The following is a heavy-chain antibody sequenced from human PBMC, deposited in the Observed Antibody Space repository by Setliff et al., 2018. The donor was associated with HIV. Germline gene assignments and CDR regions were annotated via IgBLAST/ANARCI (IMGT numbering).Heavy chain of an antibody. Sequence: GASVKVSCKASGYTFTSYGISWVRQAPGQGLEWMGWISAYNGNTHYAQKLQGRVTMTTDTSTSTAYMELRSLRSDDTAVYYCARMIVLSASSPPNAFDIWGQGTMVTVSS. CDR3: ARMIVLSASSPPNAFDI. V-gene: IGHV1-18*01. J-gene: IGHJ3*02. CDR1: GYTFTSYG. CDR2: ISAYNGNT. D-gene: IGHD3-22*01.